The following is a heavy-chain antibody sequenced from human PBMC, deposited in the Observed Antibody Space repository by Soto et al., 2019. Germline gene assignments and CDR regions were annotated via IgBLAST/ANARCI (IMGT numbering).Heavy chain of an antibody. CDR2: IYTTGST. J-gene: IGHJ4*02. CDR3: ARELPSIYEILTGHFDH. CDR1: GGSMSNYY. D-gene: IGHD3-9*01. Sequence: QVQLQESGPGLVKPPETLSLTCTVSGGSMSNYYWSWIRQPAGKGLEWIGRIYTTGSTHYNHALRSRVTLSIDMSKNQFSLNLNSVTAADTAVYYCARELPSIYEILTGHFDHWGQGTLVTVSS. V-gene: IGHV4-4*07.